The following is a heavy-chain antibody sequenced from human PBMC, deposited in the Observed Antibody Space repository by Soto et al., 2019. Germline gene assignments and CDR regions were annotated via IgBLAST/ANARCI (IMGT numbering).Heavy chain of an antibody. D-gene: IGHD4-4*01. CDR1: GYSISSSNW. V-gene: IGHV4-61*05. Sequence: ASETLSLTCTVSGYSISSSNWWGWIRQPPGKGLEWIGYIYYSGSTNYNPSLKSRVTISVDRSKNQFSLKLSSVTAADTAVYYCARGMTTVTTLDYWGQGTLVTVSS. CDR3: ARGMTTVTTLDY. CDR2: IYYSGST. J-gene: IGHJ4*02.